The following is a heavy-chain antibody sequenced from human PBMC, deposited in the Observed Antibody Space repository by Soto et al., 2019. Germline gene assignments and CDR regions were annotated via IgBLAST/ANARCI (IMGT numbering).Heavy chain of an antibody. V-gene: IGHV3-15*07. CDR3: STDVYYYDIVRY. J-gene: IGHJ4*02. CDR1: GFTFSNAW. CDR2: IKSKTDGGTT. Sequence: EVQLVESGGGLVKPGGSLRLSCAASGFTFSNAWMNWVRQAPGKGLEWVGRIKSKTDGGTTDYAAPVKGRFTISSDDSKNTLYLQRNSLKTEDTAVYYCSTDVYYYDIVRYWGQGTLVTVSS. D-gene: IGHD3-22*01.